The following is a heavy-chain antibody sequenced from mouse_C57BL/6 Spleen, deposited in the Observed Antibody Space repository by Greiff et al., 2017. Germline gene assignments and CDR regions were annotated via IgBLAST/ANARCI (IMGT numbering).Heavy chain of an antibody. V-gene: IGHV14-3*01. Sequence: EVMLVESVAELVRPGASVKLSCTASGFNIKNTYMHWVKQRPEQGLEWIGRIDPANGNTKYAPKFQGKATITADTSSNTAYLQLSSLTSEDTAIYYGARRNYGSSDAMDYWGQGTSVTVSS. D-gene: IGHD1-1*01. CDR2: IDPANGNT. J-gene: IGHJ4*01. CDR3: ARRNYGSSDAMDY. CDR1: GFNIKNTY.